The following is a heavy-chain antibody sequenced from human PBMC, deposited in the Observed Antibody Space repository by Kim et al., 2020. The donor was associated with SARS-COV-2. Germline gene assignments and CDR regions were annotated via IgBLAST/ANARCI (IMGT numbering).Heavy chain of an antibody. V-gene: IGHV4-59*01. CDR2: IYYSGST. J-gene: IGHJ3*02. CDR1: GGSISSYY. CDR3: ARDAYDAFDI. Sequence: SETLSLTCTVSGGSISSYYWSWIRQPPGKGLEWIGNIYYSGSTNYNPSLKSRVTISVDTSKNQFSLKLSSVTAADTGVYYCARDAYDAFDIWGQGTMVTV.